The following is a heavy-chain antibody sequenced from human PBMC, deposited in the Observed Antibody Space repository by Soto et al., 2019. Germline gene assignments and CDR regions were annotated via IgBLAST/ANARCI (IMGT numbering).Heavy chain of an antibody. D-gene: IGHD6-19*01. CDR1: GDSINNGYW. CDR2: KHHSGST. J-gene: IGHJ6*02. Sequence: QVQLQESGPGLVKPSGTLSLTCGVSGDSINNGYWWTWVRQPPGKGLEWIGEKHHSGSTNYNLSLESRVSISLDKSKNPFSLNLSSVTAADTAVYFCASSSGWWRLDVWGQGTTVTVSS. V-gene: IGHV4-4*02. CDR3: ASSSGWWRLDV.